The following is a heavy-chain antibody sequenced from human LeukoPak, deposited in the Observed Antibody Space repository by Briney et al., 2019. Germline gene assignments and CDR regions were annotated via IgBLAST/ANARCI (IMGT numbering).Heavy chain of an antibody. CDR1: GGSISSYY. CDR3: ARLTSTVTTTFDY. CDR2: IYYSGST. D-gene: IGHD4-17*01. Sequence: SETLSLTCTVSGGSISSYYWSWIRQPPGKGLEWIGYIYYSGSTNYNPSLKSRVTISVDTSKNQFSLKMSSVTAADTAVYYCARLTSTVTTTFDYWGQGTLVTVSS. V-gene: IGHV4-59*08. J-gene: IGHJ4*02.